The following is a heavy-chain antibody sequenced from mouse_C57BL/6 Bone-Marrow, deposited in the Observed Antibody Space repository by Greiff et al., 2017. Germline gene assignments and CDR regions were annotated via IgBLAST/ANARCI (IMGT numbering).Heavy chain of an antibody. J-gene: IGHJ4*01. D-gene: IGHD1-1*01. Sequence: VQLQQPGTELVKPGASVKLSCKASGYTFTSYWMHWVKQRPGQGLEWIGNINPSNGGTNYNEKFKSKATLTVDNSSSTAYMQLRSLTSEDSAVYYCASGITTVVANAMDYWGQGTSVTVSS. CDR3: ASGITTVVANAMDY. V-gene: IGHV1-53*01. CDR1: GYTFTSYW. CDR2: INPSNGGT.